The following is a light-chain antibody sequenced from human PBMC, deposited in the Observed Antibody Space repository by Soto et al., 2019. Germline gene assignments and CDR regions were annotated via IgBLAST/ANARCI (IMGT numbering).Light chain of an antibody. CDR3: RQGKSFPCT. CDR2: KSS. J-gene: IGKJ4*01. CDR1: QDINSC. V-gene: IGKV1-12*01. Sequence: DIQMTQSPSSVSASVGDRVTITCRASQDINSCLSLYHQKPHLPPQPLIHKSSSFQSYVPPRFIGRRSGTDFTLTISSLQPEDLATYFCRQGKSFPCTFGGGTKVDIK.